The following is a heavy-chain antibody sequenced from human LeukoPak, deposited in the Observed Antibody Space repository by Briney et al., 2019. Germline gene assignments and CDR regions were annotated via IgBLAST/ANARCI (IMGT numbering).Heavy chain of an antibody. Sequence: GGSLRLSCAASGFTFSSYAMHWVRRAPGKGLEWVAVISYDGSNKYYADSVKGRFTISRDNSKNTLYLQMNSLRAEDTAMYYCARLTGTDYWGQGTLVTVSS. V-gene: IGHV3-30-3*01. CDR2: ISYDGSNK. CDR1: GFTFSSYA. D-gene: IGHD1-1*01. J-gene: IGHJ4*02. CDR3: ARLTGTDY.